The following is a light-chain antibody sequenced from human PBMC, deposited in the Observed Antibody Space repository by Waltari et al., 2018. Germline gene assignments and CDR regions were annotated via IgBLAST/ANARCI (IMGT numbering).Light chain of an antibody. Sequence: DIVMTKSPDSLAVSLGERATIHCKSSQRVLYSSNNKNYLAWYQQKPGQPPKLLIYWASTRESGVPDRFSGGGSGTDFTLTISSLQAEDVAVYYCHQYHSSPRTFGQGTKVELK. CDR1: QRVLYSSNNKNY. V-gene: IGKV4-1*01. CDR3: HQYHSSPRT. CDR2: WAS. J-gene: IGKJ1*01.